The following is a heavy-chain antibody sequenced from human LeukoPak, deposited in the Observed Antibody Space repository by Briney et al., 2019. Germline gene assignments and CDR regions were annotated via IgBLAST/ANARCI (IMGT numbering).Heavy chain of an antibody. J-gene: IGHJ6*02. CDR1: GFTFSSYA. CDR2: ISGSGGST. Sequence: GGSLRLSCAASGFTFSSYAMSWFRQAPGKGLEWVSAISGSGGSTYYADSVKGRFTISRDNSKNTLYLQMNSLRAEDTAVYYCAKGRQRPYYYYYGMDVWGQGTMVTVSS. CDR3: AKGRQRPYYYYYGMDV. V-gene: IGHV3-23*01.